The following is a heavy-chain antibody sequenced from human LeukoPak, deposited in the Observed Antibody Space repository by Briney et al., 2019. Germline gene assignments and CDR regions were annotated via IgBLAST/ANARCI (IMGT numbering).Heavy chain of an antibody. CDR2: IYTSGST. V-gene: IGHV4-61*02. CDR1: GGSISSGSYY. CDR3: ARATYYYDSSGRTDVFDM. D-gene: IGHD3-22*01. Sequence: PSETLSLTCTVSGGSISSGSYYWSWIRQPAGKGLEWIGRIYTSGSTNYNPSLKSRVTISVGTSKNQFSLKLSSVTAADTAVYYCARATYYYDSSGRTDVFDMWGQGTMVTVSS. J-gene: IGHJ3*02.